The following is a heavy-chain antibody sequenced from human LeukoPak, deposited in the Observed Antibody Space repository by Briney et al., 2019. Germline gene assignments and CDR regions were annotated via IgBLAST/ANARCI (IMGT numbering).Heavy chain of an antibody. D-gene: IGHD6-19*01. Sequence: GGSLRLSCAASGFTFSSYSMNWVHQAPGKGLEWVSSISSSSSYIYYADSVKGRFTISRDNAKNSLYLQMNSLRAEDTAVYYCATNRIAVAGTVEVFDYWGQGTLVTVSS. V-gene: IGHV3-21*01. J-gene: IGHJ4*02. CDR2: ISSSSSYI. CDR1: GFTFSSYS. CDR3: ATNRIAVAGTVEVFDY.